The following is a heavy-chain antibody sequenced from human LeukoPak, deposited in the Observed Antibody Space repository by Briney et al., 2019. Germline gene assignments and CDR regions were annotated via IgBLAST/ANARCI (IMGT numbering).Heavy chain of an antibody. CDR1: EFTFSAYW. J-gene: IGHJ4*02. CDR2: IRGDGSMT. V-gene: IGHV3-74*01. D-gene: IGHD6-13*01. Sequence: GGSLRLSCAASEFTFSAYWMHWVRQAPGKGLVWVSRIRGDGSMTNYADSVKGRFTISRDNAKNSLYLQMNSLRAEDTAVYYCARDKIASSSTGSSFDCWGQGTLVTVSS. CDR3: ARDKIASSSTGSSFDC.